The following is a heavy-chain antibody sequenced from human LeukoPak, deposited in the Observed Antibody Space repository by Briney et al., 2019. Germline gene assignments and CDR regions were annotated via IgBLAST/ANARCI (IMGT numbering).Heavy chain of an antibody. CDR1: GFTFSSYA. CDR3: ARDQFLDWVRNYYYYGMDV. CDR2: ISYDGSNK. J-gene: IGHJ6*02. Sequence: PGGSLRLSCAASGFTFSSYAMRWVRQAPGKGLEWVAVISYDGSNKYYADSVKGRFTISRDNSKNTLYLQMNSLRAEDTAVYYCARDQFLDWVRNYYYYGMDVWGQGTTVTVS. D-gene: IGHD3/OR15-3a*01. V-gene: IGHV3-30-3*01.